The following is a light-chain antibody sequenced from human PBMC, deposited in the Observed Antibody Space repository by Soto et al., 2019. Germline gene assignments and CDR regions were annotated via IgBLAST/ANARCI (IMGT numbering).Light chain of an antibody. J-gene: IGKJ4*01. Sequence: EIVMTQSPATLSVSPGERVTLSCRASQSVSSNLAWYQQKPGKAPRLLIYGASTGATGIPARFSGSGSGTEFILTISSLQSEDFAVYYCQQYSKWPLTFGGGTKVEIK. CDR3: QQYSKWPLT. CDR2: GAS. CDR1: QSVSSN. V-gene: IGKV3-15*01.